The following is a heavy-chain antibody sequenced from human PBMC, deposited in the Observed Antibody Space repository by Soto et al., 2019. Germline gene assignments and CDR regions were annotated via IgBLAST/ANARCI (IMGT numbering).Heavy chain of an antibody. CDR3: MRDDVHCNGVRCYGVPMDV. J-gene: IGHJ6*04. CDR2: IQSGAST. D-gene: IGHD2-15*01. Sequence: EVQLVASGGDLVQPGGSLRRSCAASGFSVNSKYMSWVHQAPGTGLEWVSLIQSGASTYYAGSVKGRFTISRDVSENTLLLQMNSLRVEDTAVDYSMRDDVHCNGVRCYGVPMDVGGKGTTVTGSA. V-gene: IGHV3-66*01. CDR1: GFSVNSKY.